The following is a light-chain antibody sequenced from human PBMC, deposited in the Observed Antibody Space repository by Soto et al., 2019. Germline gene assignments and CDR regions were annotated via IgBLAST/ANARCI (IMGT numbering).Light chain of an antibody. CDR2: EVS. CDR3: CSYANGNTLL. J-gene: IGLJ2*01. V-gene: IGLV2-14*01. Sequence: QSDLTQPASVSASPGQSITISCTGASSDVVGYNYVSWYQQFPGRAPTLILYEVSHRPSGVSNRFSGSKSGNTASLTISGLQTEDDSHYYCCSYANGNTLLFGGGTKLTVL. CDR1: SSDVVGYNY.